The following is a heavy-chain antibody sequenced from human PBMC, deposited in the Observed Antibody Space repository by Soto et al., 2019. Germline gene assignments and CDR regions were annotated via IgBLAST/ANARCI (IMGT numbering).Heavy chain of an antibody. CDR2: INHSGST. D-gene: IGHD2-2*01. J-gene: IGHJ4*02. V-gene: IGHV4-34*01. CDR3: ARLGGGCSGTSCSNAY. Sequence: SETLSLTCAVYGGSFSGYYWSWIRQPPGKGLEWIGEINHSGSTNYNPSPKSRVTISVDASKNQFSLKLSSVTAADTAVYYCARLGGGCSGTSCSNAYWGQGTLVTVSS. CDR1: GGSFSGYY.